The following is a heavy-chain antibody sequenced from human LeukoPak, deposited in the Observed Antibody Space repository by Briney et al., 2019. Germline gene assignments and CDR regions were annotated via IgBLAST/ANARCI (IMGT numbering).Heavy chain of an antibody. Sequence: TPSETLSLTCAVYGGSFGGYYWSWIRQPPGKGLEWIGEINHSGSTNYNPSLKSRVTISVDTSKNQFSLKLSSVTAADTAVYYCRGQWLVQDYWGQGTLVTVSS. V-gene: IGHV4-34*01. J-gene: IGHJ4*02. CDR3: RGQWLVQDY. D-gene: IGHD6-19*01. CDR2: INHSGST. CDR1: GGSFGGYY.